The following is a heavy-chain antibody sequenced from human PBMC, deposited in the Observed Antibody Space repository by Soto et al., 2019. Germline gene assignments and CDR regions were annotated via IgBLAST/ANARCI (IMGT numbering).Heavy chain of an antibody. CDR3: ARGQRKSYYDFWSGPRGWFDP. D-gene: IGHD3-3*01. J-gene: IGHJ5*02. Sequence: ASVKVSCKASGYTFTSYDINWVRQATGQGLEWMGWMNPNSGNTGYAQKNQGRVTMTRNTSISTAYMELSSLRSEDTAVYYCARGQRKSYYDFWSGPRGWFDPWGQGTLVTVSS. V-gene: IGHV1-8*01. CDR2: MNPNSGNT. CDR1: GYTFTSYD.